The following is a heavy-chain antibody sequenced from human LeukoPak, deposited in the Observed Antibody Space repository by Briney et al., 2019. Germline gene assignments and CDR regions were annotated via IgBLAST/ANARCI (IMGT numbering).Heavy chain of an antibody. CDR3: TRDSISGSYFVFDS. CDR2: INQDGSEK. J-gene: IGHJ4*02. Sequence: GGSLRLSCAASGFTFSKYWMSWVRRAPGKGLEWVANINQDGSEKYYVDSVKGRFTISRDNAKNSLYLQMNSLRAEDTAVYYCTRDSISGSYFVFDSWGQGTLVTVSS. CDR1: GFTFSKYW. D-gene: IGHD1-26*01. V-gene: IGHV3-7*01.